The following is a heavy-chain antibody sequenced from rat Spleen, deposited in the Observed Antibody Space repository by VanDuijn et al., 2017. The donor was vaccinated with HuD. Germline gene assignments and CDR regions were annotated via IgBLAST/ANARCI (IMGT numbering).Heavy chain of an antibody. V-gene: IGHV2-43*01. CDR2: IWTGGST. Sequence: QVQLKESGPGLVQPSQTLSLTCTVSGFSLTSYHVSWVRQPPGKGLEWMGVIWTGGSTAYNSSFKSRLSVSRDISKSQVFLKMTSLQTEDTATYYCVRANRESYAHFDHWGQGVMVTVSS. CDR3: VRANRESYAHFDH. CDR1: GFSLTSYH. J-gene: IGHJ2*01. D-gene: IGHD1-12*01.